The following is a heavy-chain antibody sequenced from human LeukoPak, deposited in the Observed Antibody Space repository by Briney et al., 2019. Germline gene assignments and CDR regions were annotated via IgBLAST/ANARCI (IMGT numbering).Heavy chain of an antibody. J-gene: IGHJ6*02. Sequence: PGGSLRLSCAASGFTFSSYAMSWVRQAPGKGLEWVSAISGSGGSTYYADSVKGRFTISRDNSKNTLYLQMNSLRAEDTAVYYCAGDPLRYFEGGGMDVWGQGTTVTVSS. CDR1: GFTFSSYA. CDR2: ISGSGGST. V-gene: IGHV3-23*01. D-gene: IGHD3-9*01. CDR3: AGDPLRYFEGGGMDV.